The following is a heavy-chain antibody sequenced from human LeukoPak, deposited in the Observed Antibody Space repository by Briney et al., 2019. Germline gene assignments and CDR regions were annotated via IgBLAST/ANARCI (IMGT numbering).Heavy chain of an antibody. D-gene: IGHD3-22*01. CDR2: ISSSSSTI. Sequence: GGSLRLSCAASGFTFSSYSMNWVRQAPGKGLEWVSYISSSSSTIYYADSVKGRFTISRDNAKNTLYLQMNSLRAEDTAVCYCAREIYYDSSGPYYFDYWGQGTLVTVSS. J-gene: IGHJ4*02. V-gene: IGHV3-48*01. CDR1: GFTFSSYS. CDR3: AREIYYDSSGPYYFDY.